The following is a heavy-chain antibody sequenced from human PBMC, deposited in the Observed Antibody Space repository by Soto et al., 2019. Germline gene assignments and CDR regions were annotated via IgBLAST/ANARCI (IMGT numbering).Heavy chain of an antibody. J-gene: IGHJ4*02. CDR2: IYYSGST. CDR1: GGSIKNYD. CDR3: ARSPGIYFDY. Sequence: SETLSLTCTVSGGSIKNYDWSWIRQPPGKGLEWIGYIYYSGSTNYNPSLKSRVTISVDTSKNQVSLMLNSVTAVDTAVYYCARSPGIYFDYWGQGTPVTVS. D-gene: IGHD1-26*01. V-gene: IGHV4-59*01.